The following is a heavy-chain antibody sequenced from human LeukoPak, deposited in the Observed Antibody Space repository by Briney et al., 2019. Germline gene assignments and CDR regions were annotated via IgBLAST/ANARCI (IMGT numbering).Heavy chain of an antibody. CDR2: ISAYNGNT. CDR1: GYTFTGYY. Sequence: GASVKVSCKASGYTFTGYYMHWVRQAPGQGLEWMGWISAYNGNTNYAQKLQGRVTMTTDTSTSTAYMELRSLRSDDTAVYYCARDRGSRTIGAFDIWGQGTMVTVSS. CDR3: ARDRGSRTIGAFDI. J-gene: IGHJ3*02. V-gene: IGHV1-18*04. D-gene: IGHD3-10*01.